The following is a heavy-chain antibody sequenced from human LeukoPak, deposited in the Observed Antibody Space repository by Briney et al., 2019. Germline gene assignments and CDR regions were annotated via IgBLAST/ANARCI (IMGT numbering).Heavy chain of an antibody. CDR2: IGSSGGSR. CDR3: ASEDGDAFDI. Sequence: GGSLRLSCAASGFTFSSYEMDWVRRAPGKGLEWVSYIGSSGGSRYYADSVKGRFTSSRDNAKNSLYLQMNSLRVEDTAVYYCASEDGDAFDIWGQGTVVSVSS. V-gene: IGHV3-48*03. CDR1: GFTFSSYE. J-gene: IGHJ3*02. D-gene: IGHD5-24*01.